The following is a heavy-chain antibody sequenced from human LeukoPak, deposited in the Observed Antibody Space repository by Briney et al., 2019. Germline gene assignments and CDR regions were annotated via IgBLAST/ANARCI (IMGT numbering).Heavy chain of an antibody. V-gene: IGHV4-4*07. CDR2: IYTSGST. D-gene: IGHD6-19*01. Sequence: SETLSLTCTVSGGSISSYYWSWIRQPAGKGLEWIGRIYTSGSTNYNPSLKSRVTISVDTSKNQFSLKLSSVTAADTAVYYCARYSPGIAVAGLDYWGQGTLVTVSS. J-gene: IGHJ4*02. CDR1: GGSISSYY. CDR3: ARYSPGIAVAGLDY.